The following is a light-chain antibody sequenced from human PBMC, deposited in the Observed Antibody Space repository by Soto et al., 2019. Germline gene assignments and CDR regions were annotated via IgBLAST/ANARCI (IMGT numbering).Light chain of an antibody. CDR2: GAS. V-gene: IGKV1-5*03. J-gene: IGKJ1*01. CDR1: QNIDRW. CDR3: QQYNSYPWT. Sequence: DIQMTQSPSTLSASVGDRVTITCWASQNIDRWLAWYQQKPGKAPNLLIYGASNLESGVPSRFSGSGSGTEFTLTISSLRPDDFATYYCQQYNSYPWTFGQGTKVEIK.